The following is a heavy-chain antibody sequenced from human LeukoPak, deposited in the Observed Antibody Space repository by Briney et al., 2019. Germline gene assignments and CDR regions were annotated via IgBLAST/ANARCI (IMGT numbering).Heavy chain of an antibody. CDR2: IYYSGST. J-gene: IGHJ5*02. CDR1: GGSISSYY. V-gene: IGHV4-59*01. CDR3: ARAGITMVRGGNWFDP. D-gene: IGHD3-10*01. Sequence: SETLSLICTVSGGSISSYYRSWIRQPPGKGLEWIGYIYYSGSTNYNPALKSRVTISVDTCKNQFSLKLSSVTAADTAVYYCARAGITMVRGGNWFDPWGQGTLVTVSS.